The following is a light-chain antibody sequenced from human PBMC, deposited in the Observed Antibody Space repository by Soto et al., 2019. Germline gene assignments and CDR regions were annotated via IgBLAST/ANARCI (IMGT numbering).Light chain of an antibody. Sequence: DIQMTQSPSSLSASVGDRVTITCRASQTISSFLNWYLQKPGKAPELLIYAASSLQNGVASRFSGSESGTDFTIHITSLQPEDFASYYCHQSYSSPYIFGQGTKLEIK. CDR1: QTISSF. CDR2: AAS. CDR3: HQSYSSPYI. J-gene: IGKJ2*01. V-gene: IGKV1-39*01.